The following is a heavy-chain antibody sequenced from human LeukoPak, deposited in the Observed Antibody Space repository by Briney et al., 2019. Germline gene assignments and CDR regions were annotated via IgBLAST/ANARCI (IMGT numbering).Heavy chain of an antibody. V-gene: IGHV4-59*01. J-gene: IGHJ4*02. CDR1: GGSISSYY. Sequence: SETLSHTCTVSGGSISSYYWSWIRQPPGKGLEWIGYIYYSGSTNYNPSLKSRVTISVDTSKNQFSLKLSSVTAADTAVYYCARDLHYWGQGTLVTVSS. CDR3: ARDLHY. CDR2: IYYSGST.